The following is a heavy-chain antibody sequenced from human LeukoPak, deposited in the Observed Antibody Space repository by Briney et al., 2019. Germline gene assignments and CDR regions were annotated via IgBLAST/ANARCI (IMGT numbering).Heavy chain of an antibody. D-gene: IGHD6-13*01. J-gene: IGHJ6*03. Sequence: GESLKISCKGSGYSLTSYWIGWVRQMPGKGLEWMGIIYPGDSDTRYSPSFQGQVTISADKSISTAYLQWSSLKASDTAMYYCARLLLVWRTAAGYMDVWGKGTTVTVSS. V-gene: IGHV5-51*01. CDR1: GYSLTSYW. CDR3: ARLLLVWRTAAGYMDV. CDR2: IYPGDSDT.